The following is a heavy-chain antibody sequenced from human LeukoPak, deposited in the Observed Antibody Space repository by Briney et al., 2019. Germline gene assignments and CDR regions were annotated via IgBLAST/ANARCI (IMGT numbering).Heavy chain of an antibody. CDR2: INPSGGST. Sequence: ASVKVSCKASGYTFTSYYMHWVRQAPGQGLEWMGIINPSGGSTSYAQKFQGRVTMTRDTSTSTAYMELRSLRSDDTAVYYCARGGQLLTSDFDYWGQGTLVTVSS. CDR3: ARGGQLLTSDFDY. D-gene: IGHD1-26*01. J-gene: IGHJ4*02. CDR1: GYTFTSYY. V-gene: IGHV1-46*01.